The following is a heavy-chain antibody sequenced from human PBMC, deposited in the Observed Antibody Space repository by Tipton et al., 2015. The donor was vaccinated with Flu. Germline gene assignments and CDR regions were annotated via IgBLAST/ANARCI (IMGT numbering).Heavy chain of an antibody. CDR3: ARRDYSNYVSEPKNWFDP. D-gene: IGHD4-11*01. CDR1: GDSIGSGYF. CDR2: VHRAGNP. V-gene: IGHV4-38-2*01. Sequence: TLSLTCSVSGDSIGSGYFWGWIRQAPGQGLEWIGNVHRAGNPYYNPSLKSRVTISVDTSKNQFSLRLSSVTAADTAVYYWARRDYSNYVSEPKNWFDPWGQGTLVTVSS. J-gene: IGHJ5*02.